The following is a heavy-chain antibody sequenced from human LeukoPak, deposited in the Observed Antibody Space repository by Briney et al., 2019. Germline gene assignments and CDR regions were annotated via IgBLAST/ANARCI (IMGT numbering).Heavy chain of an antibody. CDR1: GFTFDDYA. V-gene: IGHV3-9*01. Sequence: PGGSLRLSCAASGFTFDDYAMHWVRQGPGKGLEWVSGISWNSAMIAYADSVKGRFTISRDNAKNSLYPQMNSLRAEDTAFYYCAKATYSTSPGYYFDYWGQGTLVTVSS. CDR3: AKATYSTSPGYYFDY. CDR2: ISWNSAMI. J-gene: IGHJ4*02. D-gene: IGHD6-6*01.